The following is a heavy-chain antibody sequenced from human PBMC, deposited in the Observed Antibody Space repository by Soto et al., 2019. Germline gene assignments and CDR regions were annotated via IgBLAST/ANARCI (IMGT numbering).Heavy chain of an antibody. J-gene: IGHJ4*02. D-gene: IGHD5-18*01. CDR2: ISYDGSNK. CDR3: ARDLGYCYRGACFDF. Sequence: QVQLEESGGGVVQPGRSLRLSCAASGFTFSSYAIHWVRQAPGKGLEGVAVISYDGSNKYYAASVKGRFTTSRDNAKNTLYLHMSSLSIDDTAVYYRARDLGYCYRGACFDFWGKGTLVCVSS. CDR1: GFTFSSYA. V-gene: IGHV3-30-3*01.